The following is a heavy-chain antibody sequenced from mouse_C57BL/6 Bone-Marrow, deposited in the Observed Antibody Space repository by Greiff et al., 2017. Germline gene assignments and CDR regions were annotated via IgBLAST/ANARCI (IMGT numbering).Heavy chain of an antibody. CDR3: ARHGTTVVATDY. Sequence: EVKLMESGGDLVKPGGSLKLSCAASGFTFSSYGMSWVRQTPDKRLEWVATISSGGSYTYYPDSVNGRFTISRDNAKNTLYLQMSSLKSEDTAMYYCARHGTTVVATDYWGQGTTLTVSS. J-gene: IGHJ2*01. V-gene: IGHV5-6*01. CDR2: ISSGGSYT. D-gene: IGHD1-1*01. CDR1: GFTFSSYG.